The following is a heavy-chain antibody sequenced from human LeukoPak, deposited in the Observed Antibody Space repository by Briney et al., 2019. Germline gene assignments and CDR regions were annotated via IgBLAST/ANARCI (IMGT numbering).Heavy chain of an antibody. CDR1: GFTFSSYW. V-gene: IGHV3-7*01. D-gene: IGHD6-13*01. CDR2: IKQDGSEK. Sequence: GGSLRLSCAASGFTFSSYWMSWVRQAPGKGLEWVANIKQDGSEKHYVDSVKGRFTISRDNAKNSLYLQMNSLRAEDTAVYYCATGIAAAGGVNWFDPWGQGTLVTVSS. CDR3: ATGIAAAGGVNWFDP. J-gene: IGHJ5*02.